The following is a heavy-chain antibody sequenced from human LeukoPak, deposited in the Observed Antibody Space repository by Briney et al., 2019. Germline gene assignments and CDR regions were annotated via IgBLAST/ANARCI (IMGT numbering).Heavy chain of an antibody. CDR3: ARGGIAAAGTVFDY. CDR1: GFTVRTYY. D-gene: IGHD6-13*01. CDR2: IYSGDST. V-gene: IGHV3-53*01. J-gene: IGHJ4*02. Sequence: PGGSLRLSCAASGFTVRTYYMNWVRQAPGKGLEWVSVIYSGDSTYYADSVKGRFTISRDNSKNTLYLQMNSLRAEDTAVYYCARGGIAAAGTVFDYWGQGTLVTVSS.